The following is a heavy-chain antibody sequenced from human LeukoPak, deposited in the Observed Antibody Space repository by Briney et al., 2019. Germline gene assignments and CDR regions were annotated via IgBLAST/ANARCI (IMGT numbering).Heavy chain of an antibody. D-gene: IGHD2/OR15-2a*01. CDR3: AKDSAFYHIDV. CDR1: GFTVSSNY. V-gene: IGHV3-30*02. CDR2: IGYDGSNK. J-gene: IGHJ6*03. Sequence: GGSLRLSCAASGFTVSSNYMSWVRQAPGKGLEWVAFIGYDGSNKYYGDSVKGRFTISRDNSKNTLYLQMNSLKGDDTAVYYCAKDSAFYHIDVWGKGTTVIISS.